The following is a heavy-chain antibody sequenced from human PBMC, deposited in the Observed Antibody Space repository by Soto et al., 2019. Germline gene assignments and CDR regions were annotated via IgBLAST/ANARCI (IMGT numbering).Heavy chain of an antibody. V-gene: IGHV1-69*01. CDR2: IIPMLGIA. Sequence: QVQLVQSGAEVKKPGSSVKVSCQASGGSFSDYAISWVRQAPGQGLEWMGGIIPMLGIADNAQKFQGRVIITADEYTSTVYMELSSLRSEDTAVYYCARDGDYYDSSGFQRDSHYYGMDVWGQGTTVTVAS. CDR3: ARDGDYYDSSGFQRDSHYYGMDV. D-gene: IGHD3-22*01. J-gene: IGHJ6*02. CDR1: GGSFSDYA.